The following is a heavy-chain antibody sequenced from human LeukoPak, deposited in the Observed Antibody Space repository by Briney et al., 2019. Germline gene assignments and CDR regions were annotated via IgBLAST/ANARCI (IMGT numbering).Heavy chain of an antibody. CDR3: ARAVFSSSPYYFDY. J-gene: IGHJ4*02. Sequence: GGSLRLSCAASEFTVSSNYMSWVRQAPGKGLEWVSVIYSGNSTYYADSVKGRFTISRDNAKNTLYLQMNSLRAEDAAVYYCARAVFSSSPYYFDYWGQGTLVTVSS. D-gene: IGHD6-13*01. CDR1: EFTVSSNY. CDR2: IYSGNST. V-gene: IGHV3-53*01.